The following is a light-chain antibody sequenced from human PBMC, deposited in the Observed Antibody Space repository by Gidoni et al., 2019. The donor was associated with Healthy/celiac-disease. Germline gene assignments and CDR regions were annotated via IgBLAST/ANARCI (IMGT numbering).Light chain of an antibody. V-gene: IGKV3-11*01. CDR3: QQRSNRPT. Sequence: EIVLTQSPATLSLSPGERATLSCRASQSVSSYLAWYQQKPGQAPRLLIYDASNRATGIPARFSGSGSGTDFTLTISSLEPEDFAVYYCQQRSNRPTFXQXTKVXIK. CDR2: DAS. CDR1: QSVSSY. J-gene: IGKJ1*01.